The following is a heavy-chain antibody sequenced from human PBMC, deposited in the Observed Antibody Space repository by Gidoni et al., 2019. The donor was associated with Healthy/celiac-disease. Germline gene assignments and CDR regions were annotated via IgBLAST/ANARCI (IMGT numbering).Heavy chain of an antibody. CDR1: GGSFSGYY. CDR2: INHSGST. D-gene: IGHD2-2*01. CDR3: ARVNSSTKGAFDY. Sequence: QVQLQQLGAGLLKPSETLSLTCAVYGGSFSGYYWSWTRQPPGKGLEWIGEINHSGSTNYNPSLKSRVTISVDTSKNQFSLKLSSVTAADTAVYYCARVNSSTKGAFDYWGQGTLVTVSS. J-gene: IGHJ4*02. V-gene: IGHV4-34*01.